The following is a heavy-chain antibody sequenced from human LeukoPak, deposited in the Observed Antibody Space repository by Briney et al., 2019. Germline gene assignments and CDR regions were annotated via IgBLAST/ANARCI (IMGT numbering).Heavy chain of an antibody. V-gene: IGHV4-39*07. CDR1: GDSITTTSHY. CDR3: AKSSGWYFDH. Sequence: SETLSLTCTVSGDSITTTSHYWGWIRQPPGKGLEWIGSFSYSGSTYDNPSLKSRVTISVDTTKNQFSLKLSSVTAADTAVYYCAKSSGWYFDHWGQGTRVTVSP. J-gene: IGHJ4*02. CDR2: FSYSGST. D-gene: IGHD6-19*01.